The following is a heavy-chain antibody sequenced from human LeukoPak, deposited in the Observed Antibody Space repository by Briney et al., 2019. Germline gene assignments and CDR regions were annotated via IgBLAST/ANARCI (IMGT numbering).Heavy chain of an antibody. CDR2: INPDSGGT. D-gene: IGHD4-23*01. CDR3: ARPFIETPSLGALDY. Sequence: GASVKVSWKASGYTFTDYYMHWVRQAPGQGLEWMGWINPDSGGTNYAQNFQGRVTMTRDTSISTAYMELSRLRSDDTAVYYCARPFIETPSLGALDYWGQGTLVTVSS. V-gene: IGHV1-2*02. J-gene: IGHJ4*02. CDR1: GYTFTDYY.